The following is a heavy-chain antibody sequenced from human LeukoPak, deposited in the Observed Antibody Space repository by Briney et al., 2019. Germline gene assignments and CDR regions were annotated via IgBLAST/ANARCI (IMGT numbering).Heavy chain of an antibody. D-gene: IGHD6-25*01. Sequence: PSETLSLTCTVSGGPISTYYWTWIRRPAGKGLEWIGRVYISGATDFSPSLKSRATMSVDTSKNQVSLLLNAVTAADTAMYFCARETDSSARFDYWGQGILVTVS. CDR3: ARETDSSARFDY. CDR2: VYISGAT. J-gene: IGHJ4*02. CDR1: GGPISTYY. V-gene: IGHV4-4*07.